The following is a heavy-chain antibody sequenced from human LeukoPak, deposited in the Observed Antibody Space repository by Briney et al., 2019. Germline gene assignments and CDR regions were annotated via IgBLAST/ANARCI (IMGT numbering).Heavy chain of an antibody. CDR2: IWYDGSNK. CDR3: ARGLDIVVVPAAIFDY. J-gene: IGHJ4*02. CDR1: GFTFSSYG. D-gene: IGHD2-2*02. V-gene: IGHV3-33*01. Sequence: PGRSLRLSCAASGFTFSSYGMHWVRQAPGKGLEWVAVIWYDGSNKYYADSVKGRFTISRDNSKNPLYLQMNSLRAEDTAVYYCARGLDIVVVPAAIFDYWGQGTLVTVSS.